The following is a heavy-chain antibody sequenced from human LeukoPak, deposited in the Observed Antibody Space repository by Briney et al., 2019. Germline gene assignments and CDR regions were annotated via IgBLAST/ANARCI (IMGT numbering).Heavy chain of an antibody. Sequence: GGSLRLSCADSGCTFSSYAMSWVRQAPGKGLEWVSAISGSGGSTYYADSVKGRFTISRDNSKNTLYLQMNSLRAEDTAVYYCAKVDYDFWSGLYYFDYWGQGTLVTVSS. J-gene: IGHJ4*02. CDR1: GCTFSSYA. D-gene: IGHD3-3*01. CDR3: AKVDYDFWSGLYYFDY. CDR2: ISGSGGST. V-gene: IGHV3-23*01.